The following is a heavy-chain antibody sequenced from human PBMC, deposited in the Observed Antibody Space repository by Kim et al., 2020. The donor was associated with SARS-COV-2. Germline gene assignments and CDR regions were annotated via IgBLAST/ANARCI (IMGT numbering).Heavy chain of an antibody. D-gene: IGHD3-22*01. CDR2: IKQDGSEK. Sequence: GGSLRLSCAASGFTFSSYWMSWVRQAPGKGLEWVANIKQDGSEKYYVDSVKGRFTISRDNAKNSLYLQMNSLRAEDTAVYYCARDYYYDSSGHPLDYWGQGTLVTVSS. J-gene: IGHJ4*02. V-gene: IGHV3-7*01. CDR3: ARDYYYDSSGHPLDY. CDR1: GFTFSSYW.